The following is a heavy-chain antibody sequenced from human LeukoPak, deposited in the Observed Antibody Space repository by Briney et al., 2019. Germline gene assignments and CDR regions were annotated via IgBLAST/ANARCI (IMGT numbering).Heavy chain of an antibody. CDR3: ARIWYFGDNNWRYFDY. Sequence: GGSLRLSCSASGFTFSDYDMNWVRQAPGKGLEWVSSISGLSSYTYYGESVKGRFSITRDNAKNSLYLQMNSLRAEDTAIYYCARIWYFGDNNWRYFDYWGQGTLVTVSS. V-gene: IGHV3-21*01. CDR2: ISGLSSYT. D-gene: IGHD1-20*01. J-gene: IGHJ4*02. CDR1: GFTFSDYD.